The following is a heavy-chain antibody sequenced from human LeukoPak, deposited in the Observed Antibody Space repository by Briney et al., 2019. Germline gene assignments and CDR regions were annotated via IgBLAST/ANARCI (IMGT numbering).Heavy chain of an antibody. V-gene: IGHV3-21*01. Sequence: AGGSLRLSCAASGFTFSSYSMNWVRQAPGMGLEWLSSISGSSGFIYSADSMKGRFAISRDNAKNSLYLQMNSLRVEDTAVYYCARAQAGPTTLDAFDIWGQGTMVPVSS. CDR2: ISGSSGFI. D-gene: IGHD1-26*01. J-gene: IGHJ3*02. CDR1: GFTFSSYS. CDR3: ARAQAGPTTLDAFDI.